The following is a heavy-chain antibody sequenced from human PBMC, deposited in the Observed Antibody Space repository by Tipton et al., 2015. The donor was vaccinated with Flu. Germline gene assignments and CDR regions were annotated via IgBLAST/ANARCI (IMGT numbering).Heavy chain of an antibody. D-gene: IGHD3-10*01. V-gene: IGHV3-7*04. CDR3: AKEGSGNYYNPAGGLDH. Sequence: SLRLSCEASGFTFSGFWMSWVRQAPGKGLEWVANIQQDSGYKYYGDSVQGRFTISRDNANNSLYLHMNSLAPEDTAVYYCAKEGSGNYYNPAGGLDHWGQGTLVTVSS. CDR2: IQQDSGYK. J-gene: IGHJ5*02. CDR1: GFTFSGFW.